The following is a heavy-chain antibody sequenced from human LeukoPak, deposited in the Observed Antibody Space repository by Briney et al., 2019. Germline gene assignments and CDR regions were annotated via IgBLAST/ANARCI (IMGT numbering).Heavy chain of an antibody. CDR2: ISSSGSTI. Sequence: PGGSLRLSCAASGFTFSSYEMNWVRQAPGKGLEWVSYISSSGSTIYYADSVKGRFTISRVNAKNSLYLQMNSLRAEDTAVYYCARTGYCSSTSCPYYYYGMDVWGQGTTVTVSS. CDR1: GFTFSSYE. CDR3: ARTGYCSSTSCPYYYYGMDV. V-gene: IGHV3-48*03. J-gene: IGHJ6*02. D-gene: IGHD2-2*03.